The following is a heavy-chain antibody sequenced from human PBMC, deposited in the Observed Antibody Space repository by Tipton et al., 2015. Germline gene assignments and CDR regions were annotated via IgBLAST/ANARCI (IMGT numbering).Heavy chain of an antibody. CDR3: ARLPRTSPFQLDV. J-gene: IGHJ6*02. CDR2: IDPNDSET. Sequence: QLVQFGAEVKKPGESLRISCKGSGYTFTNDWISWVRQMPGKGLEWMGIIDPNDSETRFSPSFQGHVTISADKYISTAYLQWSSLKASDTAMYYCARLPRTSPFQLDVWGQGTTVTVSS. CDR1: GYTFTNDW. V-gene: IGHV5-51*01. D-gene: IGHD2-2*01.